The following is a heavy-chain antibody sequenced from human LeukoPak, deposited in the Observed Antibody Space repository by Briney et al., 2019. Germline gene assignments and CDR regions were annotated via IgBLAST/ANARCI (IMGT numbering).Heavy chain of an antibody. Sequence: GGSLRLSCAASGFTFSNYSMTWVRQAPGKGLEGVSSISGSDTGTYYADSVKGRFTISRDNSKNTLELQMDSLRAEDTAVYYCTKARSASSSSCYNYWGQGILVTVSS. CDR1: GFTFSNYS. CDR3: TKARSASSSSCYNY. D-gene: IGHD2-2*02. V-gene: IGHV3-23*01. J-gene: IGHJ4*02. CDR2: ISGSDTGT.